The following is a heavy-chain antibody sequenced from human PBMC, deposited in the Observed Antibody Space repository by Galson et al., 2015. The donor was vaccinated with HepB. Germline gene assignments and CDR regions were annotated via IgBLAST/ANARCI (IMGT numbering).Heavy chain of an antibody. Sequence: SVKVSCKASGGTFSSYAISWVRQAPGQGLEWMGGIIPIFGTANYAQKFQGRVTITADKSTSTAYMELSSLRSEDTAVYYCASSHYYDSSGYYPFYYYGMDVWGQGTTVTVSS. J-gene: IGHJ6*02. V-gene: IGHV1-69*06. CDR3: ASSHYYDSSGYYPFYYYGMDV. D-gene: IGHD3-22*01. CDR2: IIPIFGTA. CDR1: GGTFSSYA.